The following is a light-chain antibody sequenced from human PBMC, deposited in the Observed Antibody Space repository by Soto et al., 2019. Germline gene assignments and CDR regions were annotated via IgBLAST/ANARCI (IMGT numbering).Light chain of an antibody. V-gene: IGKV1-9*01. CDR1: QGINSY. CDR3: QQLYTYPLN. CDR2: TAS. J-gene: IGKJ4*01. Sequence: DIQLTQSPSFLSASVGDRVTVTCRASQGINSYLAWYQQKPGKPPKLLIYTASTLQSGVPSRFSGSGSGTEFTLTITSLQPEDFAAYYCQQLYTYPLNCGGRTKGAIK.